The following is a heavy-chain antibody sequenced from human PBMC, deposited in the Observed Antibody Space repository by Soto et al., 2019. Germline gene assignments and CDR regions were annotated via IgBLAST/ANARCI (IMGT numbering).Heavy chain of an antibody. V-gene: IGHV3-23*01. Sequence: GGSLRLSCAASGFSFSSYAMSWVRQAPGKGLEWVSAISGSGGSTYYADSVKGRFTISRDNSKNTLYLQMNSLRAEDTAVYYGAKESAAGTCYYYYCMDFWGQGTTVTVSS. CDR1: GFSFSSYA. J-gene: IGHJ6*02. D-gene: IGHD6-13*01. CDR3: AKESAAGTCYYYYCMDF. CDR2: ISGSGGST.